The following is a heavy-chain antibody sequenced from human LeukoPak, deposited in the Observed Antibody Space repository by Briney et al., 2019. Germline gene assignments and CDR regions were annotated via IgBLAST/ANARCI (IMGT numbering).Heavy chain of an antibody. V-gene: IGHV4-61*02. CDR2: IYTSGST. CDR1: GGSISSGSYY. D-gene: IGHD3-22*01. CDR3: ARDLNYYDSRSRFFDL. J-gene: IGHJ2*01. Sequence: PSETLSLTCTVSGGSISSGSYYWSWIRQPAGKGLEWIGRIYTSGSTNYNPSLKSRVTISVDTSKNQFSLKLSSVTAADTAVYYCARDLNYYDSRSRFFDLWGRGTLVTVSS.